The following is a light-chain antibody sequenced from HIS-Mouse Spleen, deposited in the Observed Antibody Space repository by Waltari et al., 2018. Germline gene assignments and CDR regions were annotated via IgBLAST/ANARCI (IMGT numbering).Light chain of an antibody. Sequence: SYELTQPPSVSVSPGQTARTTFSGDALPKKYAYWYQQKSGQAPVLVIYEDSKRPPGIPERFSGSSSGTMATLTISGAQVEDEADYYCYSTDSSGNHRVFGGGTKLTVL. CDR3: YSTDSSGNHRV. CDR1: ALPKKY. V-gene: IGLV3-10*01. CDR2: EDS. J-gene: IGLJ2*01.